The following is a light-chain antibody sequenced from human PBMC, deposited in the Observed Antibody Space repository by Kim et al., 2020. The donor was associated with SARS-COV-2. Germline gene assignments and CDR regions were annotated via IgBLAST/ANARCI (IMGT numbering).Light chain of an antibody. CDR3: HQYNSYPYT. V-gene: IGKV1-5*03. Sequence: DIQMTQSPSTLSASVGDRVTITCRASQSINSGLAWYEQKPGKAPKVLIYRASNLESGVPSRFSGSGSGTEFTLTISSLQPDDFATYYCHQYNSYPYTFGQGTKLEI. CDR2: RAS. CDR1: QSINSG. J-gene: IGKJ2*01.